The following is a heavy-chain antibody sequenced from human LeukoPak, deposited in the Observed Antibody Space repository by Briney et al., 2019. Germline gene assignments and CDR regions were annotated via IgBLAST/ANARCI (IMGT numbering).Heavy chain of an antibody. CDR3: ARVQELTYYYYYGMDV. Sequence: VASVKVSCKASGGTFSSYAISWVRQAPGQGLEWMGGIIPIFGTANYAQKFQGRVTITADESTSTAYMELSSLRSEDTAVYYCARVQELTYYYYYGMDVWAKGPRSPSP. J-gene: IGHJ6*02. CDR2: IIPIFGTA. D-gene: IGHD1-1*01. CDR1: GGTFSSYA. V-gene: IGHV1-69*13.